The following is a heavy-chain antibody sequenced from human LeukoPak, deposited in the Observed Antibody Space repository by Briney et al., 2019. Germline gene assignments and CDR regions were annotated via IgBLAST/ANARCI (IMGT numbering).Heavy chain of an antibody. CDR2: INHSGST. J-gene: IGHJ5*02. Sequence: SETLSLTCAVYGGSFSGYYWSWIRQPPGKGLEWIGEINHSGSTNYNPSLKSRVTISVDASKNQFSLKLSSVTAADTAVYYCARGDNDFWKVNWFDPWGQGTLVTVSS. V-gene: IGHV4-34*01. D-gene: IGHD3-3*01. CDR1: GGSFSGYY. CDR3: ARGDNDFWKVNWFDP.